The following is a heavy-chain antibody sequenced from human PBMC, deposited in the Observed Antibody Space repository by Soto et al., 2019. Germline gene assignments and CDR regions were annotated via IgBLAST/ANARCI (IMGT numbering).Heavy chain of an antibody. V-gene: IGHV5-51*01. Sequence: GESLKISWKGSGYSFTSYWIGWARQMPGKGLEWMGLIYPGDSDTRYSPSFQGQVTISADKSISTAYLQWSSLKASDTAMYYCGLAARATDDDAFDIGRQGTMVTASS. CDR2: IYPGDSDT. J-gene: IGHJ3*02. D-gene: IGHD6-25*01. CDR1: GYSFTSYW. CDR3: GLAARATDDDAFDI.